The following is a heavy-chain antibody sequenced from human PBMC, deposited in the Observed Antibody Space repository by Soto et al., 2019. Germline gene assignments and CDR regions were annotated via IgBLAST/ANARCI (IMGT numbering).Heavy chain of an antibody. CDR2: IRSKSDNYAT. CDR3: TMDDYGGNSAFRDY. V-gene: IGHV3-73*01. D-gene: IGHD4-17*01. Sequence: PCGSLRLSCATSGFIFSGSAMHWVRQASGKGLEWVGRIRSKSDNYATTYAASVKGRFTISRDDSKNTAYLQMNSLKTEDTAVYYCTMDDYGGNSAFRDYWGQGTLVTVSS. CDR1: GFIFSGSA. J-gene: IGHJ4*02.